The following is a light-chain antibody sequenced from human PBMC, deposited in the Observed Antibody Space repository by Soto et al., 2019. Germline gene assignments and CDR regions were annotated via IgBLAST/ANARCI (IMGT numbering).Light chain of an antibody. Sequence: EIVLTQSPGTLSLSPGERATLSCRASQSVSSSNLTWYQQKPGQAPRLLIYGASSRATGIPDRFSGSGSGTDFTLTISRLEPEDFAVYYCQQYDRSPITFGQGTRLEIK. CDR2: GAS. V-gene: IGKV3-20*01. CDR3: QQYDRSPIT. CDR1: QSVSSSN. J-gene: IGKJ5*01.